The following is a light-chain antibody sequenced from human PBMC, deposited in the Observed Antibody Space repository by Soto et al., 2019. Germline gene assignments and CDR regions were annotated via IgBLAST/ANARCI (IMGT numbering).Light chain of an antibody. CDR1: SSDLGSYNL. Sequence: QSALTQPASVSGSPGQSITISCTGTSSDLGSYNLVSWYQQHPGKAPKLIIYEGNKRPSGVSDRFSVSKSGNTASLTISGLRTEDEADYFCCSDAGTNAFKVLVGGGTKLTVL. J-gene: IGLJ2*01. V-gene: IGLV2-23*03. CDR3: CSDAGTNAFKVL. CDR2: EGN.